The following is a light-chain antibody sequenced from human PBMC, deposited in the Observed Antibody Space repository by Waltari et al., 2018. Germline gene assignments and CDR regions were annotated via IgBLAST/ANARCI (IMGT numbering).Light chain of an antibody. J-gene: IGKJ2*01. CDR2: GAF. V-gene: IGKV1-39*01. CDR3: HQSRSLPDT. CDR1: QNRSNY. Sequence: DIQMTQSPSPLSASVGDSVPNTCRASQNRSNYLNWYQQKPGKAPKLLIPGAFSLQSGVPSIFSGSGSGTDFTLTISSLQPEDFATYYSHQSRSLPDTFGQGTKLEI.